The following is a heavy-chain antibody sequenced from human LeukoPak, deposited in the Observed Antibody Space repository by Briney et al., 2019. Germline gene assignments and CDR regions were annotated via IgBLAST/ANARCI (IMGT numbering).Heavy chain of an antibody. V-gene: IGHV3-33*08. CDR3: ASGGYCSGGSCYSGSV. CDR1: GFTFSTYW. J-gene: IGHJ4*02. Sequence: GGSLRLSCAASGFTFSTYWMSWVRQAPGKGLEWVAVIWYDGSNKYYADSVKGRFTISRDNSKNTLYLRMNSLRAEDTAVYYCASGGYCSGGSCYSGSVWGQGTLVTVSS. CDR2: IWYDGSNK. D-gene: IGHD2-15*01.